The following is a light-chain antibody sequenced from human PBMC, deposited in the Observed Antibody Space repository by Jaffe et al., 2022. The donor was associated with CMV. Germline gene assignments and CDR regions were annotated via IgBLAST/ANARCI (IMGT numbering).Light chain of an antibody. Sequence: QSVLTQPPSVSAAPGQKVTISCSGSNSNIGNNYVSWYQHLPGTAPKLLIYDNNKRPSGIPDRFSASKSGTSATLGITGLQTGDEADYYCGTWDGSLSTGVFGGGTKLTVL. CDR1: NSNIGNNY. CDR3: GTWDGSLSTGV. V-gene: IGLV1-51*01. J-gene: IGLJ3*02. CDR2: DNN.